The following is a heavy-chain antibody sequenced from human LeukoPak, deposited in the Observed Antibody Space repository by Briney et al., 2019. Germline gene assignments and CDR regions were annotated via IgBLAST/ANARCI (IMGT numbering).Heavy chain of an antibody. D-gene: IGHD6-13*01. CDR2: ISGSGGST. J-gene: IGHJ4*02. V-gene: IGHV3-23*01. Sequence: GGSLRLSCAASGFTFSSYAMSWVRQAPGKGLEWVSAISGSGGSTYYADSVKGRFTISRDNSKNTLNLQMNSLRAEDTAVYYCAKDRDPSSSWFPYFDYWGQGTLVTVSS. CDR1: GFTFSSYA. CDR3: AKDRDPSSSWFPYFDY.